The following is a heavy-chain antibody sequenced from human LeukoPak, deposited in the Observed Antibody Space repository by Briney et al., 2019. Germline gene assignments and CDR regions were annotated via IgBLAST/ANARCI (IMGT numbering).Heavy chain of an antibody. V-gene: IGHV3-74*01. CDR3: ARVNRDNWNYFDC. Sequence: GGSLRLSCAASGFTFSSYWMHWVRQAPGKGLVWDSRINTDGSSTSYADSVKGRFTISRDNAKNTLYLQMNSLRAEDTAVYYCARVNRDNWNYFDCWGQGTLVTVSS. J-gene: IGHJ4*02. D-gene: IGHD1-20*01. CDR1: GFTFSSYW. CDR2: INTDGSST.